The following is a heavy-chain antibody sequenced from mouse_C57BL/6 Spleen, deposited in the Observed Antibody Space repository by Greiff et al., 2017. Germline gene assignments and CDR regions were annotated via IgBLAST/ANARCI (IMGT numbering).Heavy chain of an antibody. CDR3: ARDYSNFPLAY. J-gene: IGHJ3*01. CDR1: GYSFTSYY. V-gene: IGHV1-66*01. CDR2: IYPGSGNT. Sequence: QVQLQQSGPELVKPGASVKISCKASGYSFTSYYIHWVKQRPGQGLEWIGWIYPGSGNTKYNEKFKGKATLTADTSSSTAYMQLSSLTSEDSAVYYCARDYSNFPLAYGGQGTLVTVS. D-gene: IGHD2-5*01.